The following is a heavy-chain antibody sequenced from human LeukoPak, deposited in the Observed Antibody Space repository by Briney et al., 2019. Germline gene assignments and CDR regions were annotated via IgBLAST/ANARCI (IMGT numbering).Heavy chain of an antibody. V-gene: IGHV1-69*04. Sequence: ASVKVSCKASGGTFSNYAISWVRQAPGQGLEWMGRIIPVLGVANYAQKFQGRVSITADKSTGTAYMELSSLRSEDTAVYFCARAPGNDAFDIWGQGTMVTVSS. J-gene: IGHJ3*02. CDR3: ARAPGNDAFDI. D-gene: IGHD7-27*01. CDR1: GGTFSNYA. CDR2: IIPVLGVA.